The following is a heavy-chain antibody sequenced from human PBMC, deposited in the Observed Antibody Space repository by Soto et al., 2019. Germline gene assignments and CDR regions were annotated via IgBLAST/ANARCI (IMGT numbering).Heavy chain of an antibody. CDR2: IYYSGST. D-gene: IGHD6-6*01. CDR3: AGGSSKSWFDP. Sequence: SETLSLTCTVSGGSIRSDGYYWSWIRQHPGKGLEWIGYIYYSGSTYYNPSLKSRVSISADTSNNQFSLKLTSVTAADTAVYYCAGGSSKSWFDPWGQGTLVTVSS. V-gene: IGHV4-31*03. CDR1: GGSIRSDGYY. J-gene: IGHJ5*02.